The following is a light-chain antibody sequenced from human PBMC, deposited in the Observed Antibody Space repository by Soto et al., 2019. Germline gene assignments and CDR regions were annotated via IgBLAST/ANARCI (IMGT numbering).Light chain of an antibody. CDR3: HQYATSPIT. CDR2: GAS. V-gene: IGKV3-20*01. CDR1: QSVSDNY. J-gene: IGKJ5*01. Sequence: EIVLTQSPGTLSLSPGERATLSCRASQSVSDNYVGWYQQKPGQAPRLLIYGASIRATGIPDRFSGSGSGTDFTLTISGLEREDFAVYYCHQYATSPITFGQGTRLEIK.